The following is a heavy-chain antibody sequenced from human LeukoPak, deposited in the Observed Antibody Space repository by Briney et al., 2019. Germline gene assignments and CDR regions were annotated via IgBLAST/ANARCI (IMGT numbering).Heavy chain of an antibody. CDR3: ARVRPAVYDSSGTSFDY. CDR2: IYYSGST. J-gene: IGHJ4*02. Sequence: ASETLSLTCTVSGGSVSSGSYYWSWIRQPPGKGLEWIGYIYYSGSTNYNPSLKSRVTISVDTSKNQFSLKLSSVTAADTAVYYCARVRPAVYDSSGTSFDYWGQGTLVTVSS. V-gene: IGHV4-61*01. D-gene: IGHD3-22*01. CDR1: GGSVSSGSYY.